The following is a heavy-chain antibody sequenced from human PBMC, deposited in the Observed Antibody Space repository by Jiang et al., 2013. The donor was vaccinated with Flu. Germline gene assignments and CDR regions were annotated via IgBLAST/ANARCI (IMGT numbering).Heavy chain of an antibody. Sequence: EWIGSIYYSGSTYYNPSLKSRVTISVDTSKNQFSLKLSSVTAADTAVYYCARHAEDEGAFDIWGQGTMVTVSS. CDR3: ARHAEDEGAFDI. V-gene: IGHV4-39*07. CDR2: IYYSGST. J-gene: IGHJ3*02. D-gene: IGHD2-15*01.